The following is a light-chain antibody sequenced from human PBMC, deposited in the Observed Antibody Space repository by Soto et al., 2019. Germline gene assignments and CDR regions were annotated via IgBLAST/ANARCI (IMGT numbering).Light chain of an antibody. V-gene: IGLV2-23*02. CDR2: EVT. CDR1: SSDVGSYNL. CDR3: SSYADSSTLV. Sequence: QSVLTQPASVSGSPGQSITISCTGTSSDVGSYNLVSWYQQHPGKAPKLMIYEVTERPSGVSYRFSGSKSGNTASLTISGLQAEDEADYYCSSYADSSTLVFGGGTKLTVL. J-gene: IGLJ2*01.